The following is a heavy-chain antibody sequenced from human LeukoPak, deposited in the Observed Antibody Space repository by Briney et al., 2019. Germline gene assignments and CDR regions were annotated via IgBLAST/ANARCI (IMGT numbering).Heavy chain of an antibody. CDR2: IKSDGSST. Sequence: GGSLRLSCAASGFTFSSYWMHWVRQAPGKGLVWVSRIKSDGSSTSYADSVKGRFTISRDNAKNTLYLQMNSLRAEDTAVYYCARERKYDSNFDYWGQGALVTVSS. J-gene: IGHJ4*02. CDR1: GFTFSSYW. D-gene: IGHD1-1*01. CDR3: ARERKYDSNFDY. V-gene: IGHV3-74*01.